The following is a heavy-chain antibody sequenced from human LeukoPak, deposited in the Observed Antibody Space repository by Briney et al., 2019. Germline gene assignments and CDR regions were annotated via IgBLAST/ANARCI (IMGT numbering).Heavy chain of an antibody. V-gene: IGHV5-51*01. CDR2: IYPGDSDT. CDR3: ARSLVGRPRPMTWYFDL. Sequence: GESLKISCKGSGYSFTNYWIGWVRQLPGKGLEWMGIIYPGDSDTRYRPSFQDQVTISADKSISTAYLQWSSLKASDTAMYYCARSLVGRPRPMTWYFDLWGRGTLVTVSS. D-gene: IGHD1-26*01. J-gene: IGHJ2*01. CDR1: GYSFTNYW.